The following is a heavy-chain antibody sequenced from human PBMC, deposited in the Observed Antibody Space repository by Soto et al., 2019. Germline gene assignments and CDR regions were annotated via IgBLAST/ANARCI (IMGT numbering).Heavy chain of an antibody. J-gene: IGHJ3*02. D-gene: IGHD5-12*01. CDR3: ARVPVGTDSFDI. CDR1: GGSISSYY. V-gene: IGHV4-59*01. CDR2: FYYSGST. Sequence: SETLSLTCTVSGGSISSYYWSWIRQPPGKGLEWIGYFYYSGSTNYNPSLKSRVTISVDTSKNQFSLKLSSVTAADTAVYYCARVPVGTDSFDIRGQGTMVTVSS.